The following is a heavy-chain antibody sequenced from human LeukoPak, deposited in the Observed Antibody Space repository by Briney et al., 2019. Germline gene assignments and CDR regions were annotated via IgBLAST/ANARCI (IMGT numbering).Heavy chain of an antibody. D-gene: IGHD2-15*01. V-gene: IGHV1-8*01. CDR3: ARGRVYCSGGSCYNWFDP. Sequence: ASVKVSCKASGYTFTSYDINWVRQATGQGLEWMGWMNPNSGNTGYAQKFQGRVTMTRNTSISTAYMELSSLRSEDTAVYYCARGRVYCSGGSCYNWFDPWGQRTLVTVSS. CDR1: GYTFTSYD. CDR2: MNPNSGNT. J-gene: IGHJ5*02.